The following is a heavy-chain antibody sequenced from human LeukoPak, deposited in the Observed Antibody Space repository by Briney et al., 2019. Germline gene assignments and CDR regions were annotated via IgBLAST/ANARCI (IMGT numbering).Heavy chain of an antibody. Sequence: PSETLSLTCTVSGGSISSYYWSWIRQPPGKGLEWIGYMSYSASTDYNPSLKSRVTISLDTSKNQFSLKLSSVTAADTAVHYCARHGGSYFFDYWGQGTLVTVSS. D-gene: IGHD1-26*01. CDR1: GGSISSYY. V-gene: IGHV4-59*08. CDR3: ARHGGSYFFDY. J-gene: IGHJ4*02. CDR2: MSYSAST.